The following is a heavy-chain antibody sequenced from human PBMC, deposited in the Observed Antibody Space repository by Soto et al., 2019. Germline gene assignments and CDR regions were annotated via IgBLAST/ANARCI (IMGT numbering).Heavy chain of an antibody. CDR2: IRSKGNSYAT. D-gene: IGHD1-26*01. CDR3: IGEGAAHDY. Sequence: EVQLVESGGGLVQPGGSLKLSCAASDFTFSGSAMHWVRQASGRGLEWVGRIRSKGNSYATAYAASVKGRFTISRDDSKKTTYLQMNNLKTEDTAVYYCIGEGAAHDYWGQGTLVTVSS. V-gene: IGHV3-73*02. CDR1: DFTFSGSA. J-gene: IGHJ4*02.